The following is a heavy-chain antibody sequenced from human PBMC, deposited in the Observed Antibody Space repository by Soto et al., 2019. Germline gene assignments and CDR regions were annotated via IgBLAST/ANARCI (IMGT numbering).Heavy chain of an antibody. D-gene: IGHD2-8*01. V-gene: IGHV4-30-4*01. CDR3: ARNGALDY. CDR1: GGSISSGDYY. CDR2: ILYSGTT. J-gene: IGHJ4*02. Sequence: QVQLQESGPGLVKPSQTMSLTCTVSGGSISSGDYYWSWIRQPPGKGLEWIGYILYSGTTNYNPSLESRLTISVDTSKNQFSLKLTSVTAADTAVYYCARNGALDYWGRGTLVTVSS.